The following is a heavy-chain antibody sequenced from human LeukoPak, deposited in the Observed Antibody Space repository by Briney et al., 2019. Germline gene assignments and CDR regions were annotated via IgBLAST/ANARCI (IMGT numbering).Heavy chain of an antibody. Sequence: GGSLRLSCAGSGFTFSSAWMSWVRQVPGKGLEWVGRIQSNAVGGAADYAAAVKGRFTILRDDSKSTLFLQMNSLKTEDTAVYYCSTGGDIIQVDQQVPFDYWGQGVMVTVSS. D-gene: IGHD2-15*01. CDR1: GFTFSSAW. CDR3: STGGDIIQVDQQVPFDY. V-gene: IGHV3-15*01. CDR2: IQSNAVGGAA. J-gene: IGHJ4*02.